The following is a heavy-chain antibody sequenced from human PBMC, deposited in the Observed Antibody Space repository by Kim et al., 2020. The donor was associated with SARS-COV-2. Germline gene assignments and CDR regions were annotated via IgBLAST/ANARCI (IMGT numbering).Heavy chain of an antibody. CDR1: GFTFSNYG. V-gene: IGHV3-21*01. CDR2: ISSSSRSI. J-gene: IGHJ4*02. D-gene: IGHD4-17*01. Sequence: GGSLRLSCAASGFTFSNYGMNWVRQAPGKGLEWVSSISSSSRSIYYADSVKGRFTISRDNAKNSLYLQMNSLRAEDTAVYYCARAGSAVTPFDYWGQGTLVTVSS. CDR3: ARAGSAVTPFDY.